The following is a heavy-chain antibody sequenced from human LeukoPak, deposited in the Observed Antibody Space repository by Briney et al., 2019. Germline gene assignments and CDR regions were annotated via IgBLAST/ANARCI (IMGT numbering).Heavy chain of an antibody. CDR2: IKQDGSEK. Sequence: GGSLRLSCAASGFTFSSYWMSWVRQAPGKGLEWVANIKQDGSEKYYVDSVKGRFTISRDNAKNSLYLQMNSLRAEDTAVYYCARGSWVLGSTPGGWFDPWGQGTLVTVSS. D-gene: IGHD4/OR15-4a*01. J-gene: IGHJ5*02. V-gene: IGHV3-7*01. CDR1: GFTFSSYW. CDR3: ARGSWVLGSTPGGWFDP.